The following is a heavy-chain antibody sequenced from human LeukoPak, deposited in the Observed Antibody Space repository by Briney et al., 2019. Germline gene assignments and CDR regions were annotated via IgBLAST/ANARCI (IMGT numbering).Heavy chain of an antibody. D-gene: IGHD1-1*01. CDR2: ISSSSSTI. Sequence: PGGSLRLSCAASGFIFSSYSMNWVRQAPGKGLEWVSYISSSSSTIFYADSVKGRFTVSRDNAKNSLYLQMNSLRDEDTAVYYCARVARPANWFDPWGQGTLVTVSS. CDR3: ARVARPANWFDP. J-gene: IGHJ5*02. CDR1: GFIFSSYS. V-gene: IGHV3-48*02.